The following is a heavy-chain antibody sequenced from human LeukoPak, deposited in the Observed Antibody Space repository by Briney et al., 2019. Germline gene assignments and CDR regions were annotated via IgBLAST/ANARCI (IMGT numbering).Heavy chain of an antibody. Sequence: PGGSLRLSCAASGFTFSSYAMSWVRQAPGKGLEWVSAISGSGGSTYYADSVKGRFTISRDNSKNTLYLQMNGLRAEDTAVYYCAKDYRITMVRGVILVFDYWGQGTLVTVSS. V-gene: IGHV3-23*01. CDR2: ISGSGGST. J-gene: IGHJ4*02. D-gene: IGHD3-10*01. CDR1: GFTFSSYA. CDR3: AKDYRITMVRGVILVFDY.